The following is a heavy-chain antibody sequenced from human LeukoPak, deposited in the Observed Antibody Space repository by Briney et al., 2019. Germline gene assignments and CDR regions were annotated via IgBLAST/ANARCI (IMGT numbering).Heavy chain of an antibody. Sequence: ASVKVSCKPSGYTFTDYYMHWVRQAPGQGLEWMGWINPNSGGTNYAQKFQGRVTMTTDTSISTAYMEVSRLRSDDTAVYYCARVRIGQQLDKYYYYAMDVWGQGTTVTVSS. J-gene: IGHJ6*02. CDR2: INPNSGGT. CDR1: GYTFTDYY. V-gene: IGHV1-2*02. CDR3: ARVRIGQQLDKYYYYAMDV. D-gene: IGHD6-13*01.